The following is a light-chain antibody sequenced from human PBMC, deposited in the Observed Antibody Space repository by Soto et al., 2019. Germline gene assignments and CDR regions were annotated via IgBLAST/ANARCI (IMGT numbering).Light chain of an antibody. Sequence: EIVLTQSQGTLSMSPGESATLSCRASLSLSSSYIAWYQQKPGQAPRLLIYDASNRATGIPARFSGSGSGTDFTLTISSLQSEDFAVYYCQQYNNWPWTFGQGTKVDI. CDR1: LSLSSS. J-gene: IGKJ1*01. CDR2: DAS. CDR3: QQYNNWPWT. V-gene: IGKV3D-15*01.